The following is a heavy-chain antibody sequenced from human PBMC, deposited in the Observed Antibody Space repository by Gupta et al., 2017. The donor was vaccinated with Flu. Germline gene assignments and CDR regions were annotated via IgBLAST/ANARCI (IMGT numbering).Heavy chain of an antibody. CDR1: FSRYG. CDR3: ARDEFSTGAVDY. V-gene: IGHV3-33*01. CDR2: IWYDGSNI. D-gene: IGHD7-27*01. J-gene: IGHJ4*01. Sequence: FSRYGMHWVRQAPGKGLEWVALIWYDGSNIHYADSVKGRFTISRDSSKNTLYLQMNSLRVEDTAVYYCARDEFSTGAVDYWGHGTLVTVSS.